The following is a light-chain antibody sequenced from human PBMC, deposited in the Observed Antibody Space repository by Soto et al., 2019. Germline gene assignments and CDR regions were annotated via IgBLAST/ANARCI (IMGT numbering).Light chain of an antibody. CDR2: RAS. CDR3: QQYNSYSLT. V-gene: IGKV1-5*03. Sequence: DIQMTQSPSTLSASVGDTVTITCRASQSISSWLAWYQQKPGKATNLLIYRASSLQSGVPSRFSGSGSGTEFTLTISSLQPDDFAAYYCQQYNSYSLTFGGGTKVEIK. J-gene: IGKJ4*01. CDR1: QSISSW.